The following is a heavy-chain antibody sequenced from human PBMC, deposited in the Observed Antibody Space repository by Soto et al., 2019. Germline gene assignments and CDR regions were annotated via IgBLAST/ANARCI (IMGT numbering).Heavy chain of an antibody. V-gene: IGHV1-46*01. CDR2: INPSGGST. D-gene: IGHD6-19*01. J-gene: IGHJ3*02. CDR1: GYTFTSYY. CDR3: ARDIFLGIAVAGDDAFDI. Sequence: QVQLVQSGAEVKKPGASVKVSCKASGYTFTSYYMHWVRQAPGQGLEWMGIINPSGGSTSYAQKFQGRVTMTRDTSTSTVYMELSSLRSEDTAVYYCARDIFLGIAVAGDDAFDIWGQGTMVTVSS.